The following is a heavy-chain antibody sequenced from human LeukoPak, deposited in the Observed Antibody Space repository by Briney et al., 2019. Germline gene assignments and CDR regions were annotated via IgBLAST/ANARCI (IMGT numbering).Heavy chain of an antibody. CDR1: GYPFTTWE. CDR2: VHPNSGNT. J-gene: IGHJ5*02. D-gene: IGHD1-14*01. CDR3: ARGPRNDP. Sequence: ASVKVSCKTSGYPFTTWEINWVRQAPGQGLEWMGWVHPNSGNTAYAQKFQGRVTMTRDTSISTAYMELRGLRSDDTAVYFCARGPRNDPWGQGTLVTVSS. V-gene: IGHV1-8*01.